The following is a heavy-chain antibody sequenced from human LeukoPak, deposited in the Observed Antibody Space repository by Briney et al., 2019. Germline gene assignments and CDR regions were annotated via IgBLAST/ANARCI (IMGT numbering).Heavy chain of an antibody. CDR1: GYSFTGHY. J-gene: IGHJ4*02. V-gene: IGHV1-2*02. Sequence: ASVKVSCKASGYSFTGHYMHWVRQAPGQGLEWMGWINPNSGGTNYAQKFQGRVTMTRDTSSGTAYMELSRLRSDDTAVYYCARGGGTVLGVLNDWGQGTLVTVSS. CDR3: ARGGGTVLGVLND. CDR2: INPNSGGT. D-gene: IGHD3-3*01.